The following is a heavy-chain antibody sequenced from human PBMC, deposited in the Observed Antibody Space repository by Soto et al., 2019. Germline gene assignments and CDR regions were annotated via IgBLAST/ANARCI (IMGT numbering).Heavy chain of an antibody. J-gene: IGHJ5*02. Sequence: QVQLQESGPGLVKASQTLSLTCPVSGDSISSGAYHRSWVRQLPGKGLEWIGCIQSSGRTQYNPSLQSRLTMSVDTSKNQFSLRLTSVTAADTAVYYCATYVVGAGGTGSWGQGTLVTVSS. CDR2: IQSSGRT. CDR3: ATYVVGAGGTGS. CDR1: GDSISSGAYH. D-gene: IGHD6-13*01. V-gene: IGHV4-31*03.